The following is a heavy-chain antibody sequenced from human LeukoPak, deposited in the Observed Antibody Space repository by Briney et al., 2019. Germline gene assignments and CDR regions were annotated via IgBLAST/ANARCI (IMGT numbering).Heavy chain of an antibody. CDR1: GGSISSYY. J-gene: IGHJ3*02. V-gene: IGHV4-59*01. D-gene: IGHD6-13*01. Sequence: SETLSLTCTVSGGSISSYYWSWIRQPPGKGLEWIGYIYYSGSTNYNPSLKSRVTISVDTSKNQFSLKLSPVTAADTAVYYCARSYSSSWYSAFDIWGQGTMVTVSS. CDR2: IYYSGST. CDR3: ARSYSSSWYSAFDI.